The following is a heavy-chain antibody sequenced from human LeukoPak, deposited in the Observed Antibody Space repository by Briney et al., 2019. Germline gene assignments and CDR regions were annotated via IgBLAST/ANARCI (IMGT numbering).Heavy chain of an antibody. Sequence: GGSLRLSCAASGFTVITNDMTWVRQAPGKGLESVSVLYSDGNTKYADSVQGRFTISRDHSKNTLYLEMNSLSPDDTAVYYCARGVEPLAANTLAYWGQGTLVTVSS. D-gene: IGHD1-14*01. CDR2: LYSDGNT. J-gene: IGHJ4*02. CDR3: ARGVEPLAANTLAY. CDR1: GFTVITND. V-gene: IGHV3-53*01.